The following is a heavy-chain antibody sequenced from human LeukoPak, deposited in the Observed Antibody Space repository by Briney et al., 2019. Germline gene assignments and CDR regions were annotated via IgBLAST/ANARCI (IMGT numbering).Heavy chain of an antibody. V-gene: IGHV1-2*02. CDR2: INPNSGGT. CDR1: GYTFTGYY. Sequence: ASVKVSCKASGYTFTGYYMHWVRQAPGQGLEWMGWINPNSGGTNYAQKFQGRVAMTRDTSISTAYMELSRLRSDDTAVYYCARGQAGGGYYYYYMDVWGKGTTVTVSS. J-gene: IGHJ6*03. CDR3: ARGQAGGGYYYYYMDV.